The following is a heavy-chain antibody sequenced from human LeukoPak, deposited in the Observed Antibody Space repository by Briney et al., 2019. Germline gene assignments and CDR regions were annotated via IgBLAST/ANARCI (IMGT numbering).Heavy chain of an antibody. CDR2: IYYSGST. CDR1: GGSISSYY. V-gene: IGHV4-59*01. J-gene: IGHJ4*02. CDR3: ARLWRDYGDYGLDY. Sequence: SETLSLTCTVSGGSISSYYWSWIRQPPGKGLEWIGYIYYSGSTNYNPSLKSRVTISVDTPKNQFSLKLSSVTAADTAVYYCARLWRDYGDYGLDYWGQGTLVTVSS. D-gene: IGHD4-17*01.